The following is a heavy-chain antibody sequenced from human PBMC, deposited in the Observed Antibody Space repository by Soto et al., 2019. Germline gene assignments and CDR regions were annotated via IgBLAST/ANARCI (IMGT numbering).Heavy chain of an antibody. J-gene: IGHJ6*02. Sequence: LGESLKISCKGSGYSFTSYWIGWVRQMPGKGLEWMGIIYPGDSDTRYSPSFQGQVTISADKSISTAYLQWSSLKASDTAMYYCARIPTVTSLAGGMDVWGQGTTVTVSS. D-gene: IGHD4-17*01. CDR2: IYPGDSDT. V-gene: IGHV5-51*01. CDR3: ARIPTVTSLAGGMDV. CDR1: GYSFTSYW.